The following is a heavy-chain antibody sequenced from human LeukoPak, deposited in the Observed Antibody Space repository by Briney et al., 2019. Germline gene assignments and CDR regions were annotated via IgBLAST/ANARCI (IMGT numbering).Heavy chain of an antibody. J-gene: IGHJ1*01. Sequence: SETLSLTCAVYGGSFSGYYWSWIRQPPGKGLEWIGEINHSGSTNYNPSLKSRVTISVDTSKNQSSLKLSSVTAADTAVYYCARGGGWFGELRGYFQHWGQGTLVTVSS. CDR3: ARGGGWFGELRGYFQH. D-gene: IGHD3-10*01. CDR1: GGSFSGYY. CDR2: INHSGST. V-gene: IGHV4-34*01.